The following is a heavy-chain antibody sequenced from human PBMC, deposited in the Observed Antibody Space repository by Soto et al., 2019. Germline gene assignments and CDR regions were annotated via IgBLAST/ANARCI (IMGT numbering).Heavy chain of an antibody. J-gene: IGHJ6*02. V-gene: IGHV1-18*01. CDR3: ARIMDWSYYYYYGMDV. CDR1: GYTFTSYG. D-gene: IGHD2-2*03. Sequence: ASVNVSCKASGYTFTSYGISWVRQAPGQGLEWMGWISAYNGNTNYAQKLQGRVTMTTDTSTSTAYMELRSLRSDDTAVYYCARIMDWSYYYYYGMDVWGQGTTVTVSS. CDR2: ISAYNGNT.